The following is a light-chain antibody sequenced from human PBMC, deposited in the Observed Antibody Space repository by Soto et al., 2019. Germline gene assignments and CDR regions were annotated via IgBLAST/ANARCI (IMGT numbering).Light chain of an antibody. Sequence: QSVLTQPASVSGSPGQSITISCTGSSSDVGAYNYVSWYRHYPGKAPKLIIFEVIHRSSGVSPRLSGSKSGNTASLTISGLQTEDEADYYCSSYSSSTTPVVFGGGTKLTVL. CDR1: SSDVGAYNY. J-gene: IGLJ2*01. CDR3: SSYSSSTTPVV. V-gene: IGLV2-14*01. CDR2: EVI.